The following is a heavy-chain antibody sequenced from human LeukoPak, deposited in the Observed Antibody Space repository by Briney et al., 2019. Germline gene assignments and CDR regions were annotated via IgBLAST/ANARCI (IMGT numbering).Heavy chain of an antibody. V-gene: IGHV4-31*03. CDR3: ARDMTDWWFDP. D-gene: IGHD3-9*01. CDR2: IYYSGST. J-gene: IGHJ5*02. CDR1: GGSISSGGYY. Sequence: PSETLPLTCTVSGGSISSGGYYWSWIRQHPGKGLEWIGYIYYSGSTHYNPSLKSRVTISVDTSKNQFSLKLSSVTAADTAVYYCARDMTDWWFDPWGQGTLVTVSS.